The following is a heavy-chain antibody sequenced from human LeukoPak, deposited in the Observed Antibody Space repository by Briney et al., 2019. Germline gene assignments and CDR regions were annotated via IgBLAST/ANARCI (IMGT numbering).Heavy chain of an antibody. Sequence: SVKVSCKASGGTFSSYAISWVRQAPGQGLEWMGRIIPILGIANYAQKFQGRVTITADKSTSTAYMELSSLRSEDTAVYYCARDLFYNSSGWVGYYWGQGTLVTVSS. CDR1: GGTFSSYA. J-gene: IGHJ4*02. V-gene: IGHV1-69*04. CDR3: ARDLFYNSSGWVGYY. CDR2: IIPILGIA. D-gene: IGHD3-22*01.